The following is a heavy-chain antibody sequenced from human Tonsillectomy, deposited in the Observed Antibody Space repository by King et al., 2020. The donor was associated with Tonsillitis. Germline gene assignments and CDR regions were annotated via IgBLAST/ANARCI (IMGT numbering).Heavy chain of an antibody. J-gene: IGHJ3*01. CDR1: GDSFRNYA. CDR3: ARAGVPAALAVPFDF. D-gene: IGHD2-2*01. CDR2: IIPLFGTA. Sequence: VQLVESGAEVKKPGSSVKVSRKASGDSFRNYAINWVRQATGQGLEWMGGIIPLFGTANYAQKFQGRVTITADEFSSTAYMDLSSLTSEDTAVYYCARAGVPAALAVPFDFSGQGTMVSVSS. V-gene: IGHV1-69*01.